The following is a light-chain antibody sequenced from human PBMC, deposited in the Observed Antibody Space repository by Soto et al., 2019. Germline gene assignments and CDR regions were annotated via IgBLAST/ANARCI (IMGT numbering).Light chain of an antibody. Sequence: EIVMTQSPAIRSVSPGERATLSCRASQRVSTNLAWFQQKPGQTPRLLFNGASTRATGIPDRFTGSGSGTEFILTISSLQSEDFAVYYCQQYDIWPPTFGQGTKVDIK. CDR1: QRVSTN. CDR2: GAS. V-gene: IGKV3-15*01. J-gene: IGKJ1*01. CDR3: QQYDIWPPT.